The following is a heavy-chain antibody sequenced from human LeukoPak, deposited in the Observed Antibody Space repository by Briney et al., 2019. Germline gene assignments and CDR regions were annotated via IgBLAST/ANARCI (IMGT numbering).Heavy chain of an antibody. D-gene: IGHD3-10*01. J-gene: IGHJ2*01. CDR2: ISGSTTST. CDR3: AKRDVFTDYKNFDL. V-gene: IGHV3-23*01. CDR1: GFTFSSYA. Sequence: GGSLRLSCAASGFTFSSYAMKWVRQAPGKGLEWVSAISGSTTSTNYADSVKGRFTISRDNSKNTLYLQMNSLRAEDTAVYYCAKRDVFTDYKNFDLWGRGTLVTVSS.